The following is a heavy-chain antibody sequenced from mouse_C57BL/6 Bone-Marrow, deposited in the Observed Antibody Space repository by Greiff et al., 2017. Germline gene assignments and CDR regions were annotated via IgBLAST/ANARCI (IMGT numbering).Heavy chain of an antibody. V-gene: IGHV1-81*01. Sequence: QVQLQQSGAELARPGASVKLSCKASGYTFTSYGISWVKQRTGPGLEWIGEIYPRSGNTYYNEKFKGKATLTADKSSSTAYMELRSLTSEDSAVYFCARWGLRRGYAMDYWGQGTSVTVSS. D-gene: IGHD3-1*01. CDR2: IYPRSGNT. CDR1: GYTFTSYG. J-gene: IGHJ4*01. CDR3: ARWGLRRGYAMDY.